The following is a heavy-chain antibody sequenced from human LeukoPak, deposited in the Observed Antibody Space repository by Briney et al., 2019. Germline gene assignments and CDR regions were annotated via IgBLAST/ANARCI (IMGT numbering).Heavy chain of an antibody. V-gene: IGHV3-48*01. CDR3: ARSLTKGYCTNGVCRTYYFDY. CDR1: GFTFSSYS. CDR2: ISSSSSTI. Sequence: GESLRLSSAASGFTFSSYSMNWVRQAPGKGLEWVSYISSSSSTIYYADSVKGRFTISRDNAKHPLYLQMNSLRAEDTAVYYCARSLTKGYCTNGVCRTYYFDYWGQGTLVTVSS. D-gene: IGHD2-8*01. J-gene: IGHJ4*02.